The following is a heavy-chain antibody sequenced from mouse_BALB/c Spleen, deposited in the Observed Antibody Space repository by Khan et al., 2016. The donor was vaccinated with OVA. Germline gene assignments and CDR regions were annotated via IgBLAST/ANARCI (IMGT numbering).Heavy chain of an antibody. Sequence: EVQLVESGAELVKPGATVKLSCTASGLNFKDTYMHWLKQWPEQGLEWIGWIDPPNGNTKYDPKFQGKATITADTSSNTTYLKVSSLKSEDTAVYYDARMAEKWGQGTTVTVSS. CDR3: ARMAEK. CDR2: IDPPNGNT. J-gene: IGHJ4*01. V-gene: IGHV14-3*02. CDR1: GLNFKDTY.